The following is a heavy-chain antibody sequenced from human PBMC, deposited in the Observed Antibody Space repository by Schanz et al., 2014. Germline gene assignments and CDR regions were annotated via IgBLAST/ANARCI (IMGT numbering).Heavy chain of an antibody. Sequence: QVQLVESGGGVVQPGRSLRLSCVASGFTFSSYDVFWVRQAPGKGLEWVAILWHDGSKKYYADSVKGRFTISRDNSKNTLYRQMNSLRAEDTAVYYCAKDRSWDYDSSGYFDYWGQGTLVTVSS. CDR3: AKDRSWDYDSSGYFDY. CDR1: GFTFSSYD. CDR2: LWHDGSKK. D-gene: IGHD3-22*01. J-gene: IGHJ4*02. V-gene: IGHV3-33*06.